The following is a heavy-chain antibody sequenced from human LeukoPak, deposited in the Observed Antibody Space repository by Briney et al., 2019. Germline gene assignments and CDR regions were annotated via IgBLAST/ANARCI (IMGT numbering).Heavy chain of an antibody. CDR2: ISGSGGST. J-gene: IGHJ6*02. CDR1: GFTFSSYA. CDR3: ARAPDIVVVPAAMDYYYGMDV. V-gene: IGHV3-23*01. D-gene: IGHD2-2*01. Sequence: GGSLRLSCAASGFTFSSYAMSWVRQAPGKGLEWVSAISGSGGSTYYADSVKGRFTISRDNAKNSLYLQMNSLRAEDTAVYYCARAPDIVVVPAAMDYYYGMDVWGQGTTVTVSS.